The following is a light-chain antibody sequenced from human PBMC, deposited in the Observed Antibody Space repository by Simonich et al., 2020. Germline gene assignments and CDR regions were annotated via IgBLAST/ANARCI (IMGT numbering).Light chain of an antibody. CDR3: CSYAGSSTVV. CDR1: SREVGSYNL. CDR2: EGS. Sequence: QSALTQPASVSGSPGQSITISCHGTSREVGSYNLVSWYQQHPGKAPKLMIYEGSKRPSGVSNRFSGSKSGNTASLTISGLQAEDEADYYCCSYAGSSTVVFGGGTKLTVL. V-gene: IGLV2-23*01. J-gene: IGLJ2*01.